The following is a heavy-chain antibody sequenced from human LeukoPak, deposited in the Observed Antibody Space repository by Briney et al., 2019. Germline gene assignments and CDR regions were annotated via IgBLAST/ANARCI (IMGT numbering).Heavy chain of an antibody. CDR2: IYPGDSDT. D-gene: IGHD5-18*01. CDR1: GYSFTSYW. V-gene: IGHV5-51*01. Sequence: GESLHISCKAPGYSFTSYWSGWVRQMRGKGLEWMGIIYPGDSDTRSSPSFQGHVTISADKTISTAYLQWSSLKASDTAMYYCARHGGYSYGQNWFDPWGQGTLVTVSS. J-gene: IGHJ5*02. CDR3: ARHGGYSYGQNWFDP.